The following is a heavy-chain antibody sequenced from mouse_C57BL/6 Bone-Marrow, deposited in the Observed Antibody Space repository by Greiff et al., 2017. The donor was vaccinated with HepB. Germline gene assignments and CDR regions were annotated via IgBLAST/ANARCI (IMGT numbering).Heavy chain of an antibody. CDR1: GFTFSSYA. J-gene: IGHJ2*01. Sequence: EVKVVESGEGLVKPGGSLKLSCAASGFTFSSYAMSWVRQTPEKRLEWVAYISSGGDYIYYADTVKGRFTISRDNARNTLYLQMSSLKSEDTAMYYCTRAPLYYGSSYDFWGQGTTLTVSS. V-gene: IGHV5-9-1*02. CDR3: TRAPLYYGSSYDF. CDR2: ISSGGDYI. D-gene: IGHD1-1*01.